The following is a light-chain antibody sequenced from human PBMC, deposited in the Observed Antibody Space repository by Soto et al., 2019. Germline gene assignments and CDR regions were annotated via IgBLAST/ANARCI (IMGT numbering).Light chain of an antibody. J-gene: IGKJ1*01. CDR2: AAF. Sequence: IQVTQSPSSLSASVLDIFTITLRASQSISSYLNWYQQKPGKAPNLLIHAAFNLQSGVPSRFSGSGSGTDFTLTISSLQPEDFATYYCQQSYSFPRTFGQGTKVDIK. CDR3: QQSYSFPRT. V-gene: IGKV1-39*01. CDR1: QSISSY.